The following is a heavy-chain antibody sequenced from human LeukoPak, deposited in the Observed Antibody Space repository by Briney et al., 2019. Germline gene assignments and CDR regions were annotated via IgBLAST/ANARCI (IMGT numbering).Heavy chain of an antibody. CDR2: IYNSGSA. V-gene: IGHV4-59*01. J-gene: IGHJ6*02. CDR3: ARGSTARQFYYYGLDV. Sequence: SETLSLTCTVSGGSISSYYWSWIRQPPGKGLEWMGYIYNSGSANYNPSLKSRVTLSLDTSKNQFSLKLSSVTAADTAMYYCARGSTARQFYYYGLDVWGQGTTVTVSS. CDR1: GGSISSYY. D-gene: IGHD6-6*01.